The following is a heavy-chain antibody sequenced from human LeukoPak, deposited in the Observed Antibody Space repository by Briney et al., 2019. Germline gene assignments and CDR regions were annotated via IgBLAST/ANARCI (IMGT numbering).Heavy chain of an antibody. D-gene: IGHD4-17*01. CDR3: ARVDYGYYFDY. CDR1: GGTFSSYA. CDR2: IIPILGIA. Sequence: ASVKVSCKASGGTFSSYAISWVRQAPGQGPEWMGRIIPILGIANYAQKFQGRVTITADKSTSTAYMELSSLRSEDTAVYYCARVDYGYYFDYWGQGTLVTVSS. V-gene: IGHV1-69*04. J-gene: IGHJ4*02.